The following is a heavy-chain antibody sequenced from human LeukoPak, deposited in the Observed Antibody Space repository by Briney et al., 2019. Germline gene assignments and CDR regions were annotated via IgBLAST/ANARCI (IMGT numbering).Heavy chain of an antibody. D-gene: IGHD3-10*01. Sequence: GGSLRLSCSASGFTFTSYAMSWVRQAPGKGLEWVANIKQDGSEKYYVDSVKGRFTISRDNAKNSLYLQMNSLRAEDTAVYYCARLLLWFGELIGFGMDVWGQGTTVTVSS. CDR1: GFTFTSYA. CDR2: IKQDGSEK. V-gene: IGHV3-7*05. J-gene: IGHJ6*02. CDR3: ARLLLWFGELIGFGMDV.